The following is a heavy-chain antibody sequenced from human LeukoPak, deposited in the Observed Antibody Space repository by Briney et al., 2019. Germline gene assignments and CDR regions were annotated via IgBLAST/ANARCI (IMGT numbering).Heavy chain of an antibody. CDR3: ARGIAAAGMLYYYYYYMDV. CDR2: IIPIFGTA. V-gene: IGHV1-69*06. J-gene: IGHJ6*03. CDR1: GGTFSSYA. D-gene: IGHD6-13*01. Sequence: GASVKVSCKASGGTFSSYAISWVRQAPGQGLEWMGGIIPIFGTANYAQKFQGRVTITADKSTSTAYMELSSLRSEDTAVYYSARGIAAAGMLYYYYYYMDVWGKGTTVTVSS.